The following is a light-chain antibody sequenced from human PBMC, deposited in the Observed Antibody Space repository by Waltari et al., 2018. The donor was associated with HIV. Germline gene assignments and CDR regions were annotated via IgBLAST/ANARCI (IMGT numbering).Light chain of an antibody. Sequence: NFMLTQPHSVSESPGKTVTISCTRSSGSIASNSVQWYQQRPGSAPTTVMYADNQRPSGVPYRVSGPIDRSSNSASLTISGLKTEDEADYYCQSYDSSNHNWVFGGGTKLTVL. CDR2: ADN. CDR1: SGSIASNS. J-gene: IGLJ3*02. CDR3: QSYDSSNHNWV. V-gene: IGLV6-57*03.